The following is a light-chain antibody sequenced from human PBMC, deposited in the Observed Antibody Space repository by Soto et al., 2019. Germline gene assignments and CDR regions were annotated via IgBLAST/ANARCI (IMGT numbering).Light chain of an antibody. J-gene: IGKJ2*01. CDR2: DAS. CDR1: QSVRTY. V-gene: IGKV3-11*01. Sequence: IVLTQSPATLSLSPGDRASLSCRASQSVRTYLAWYQQKPGQAPRLLIFDASNRATGIPARFSGSGSGTDFTLTISSLEPEDFAVYYCQHYSVWPYTFGQGTKVEIK. CDR3: QHYSVWPYT.